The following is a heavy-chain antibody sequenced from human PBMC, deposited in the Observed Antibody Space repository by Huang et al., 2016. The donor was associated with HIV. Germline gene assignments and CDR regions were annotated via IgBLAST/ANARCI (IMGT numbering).Heavy chain of an antibody. CDR1: EYTLTELS. D-gene: IGHD3-9*01. CDR2: FDPEIGET. CDR3: ATVFDVFFDF. V-gene: IGHV1-24*01. Sequence: QVQLVQSRAEVKKPGASVKVSCKVSEYTLTELSIHLVRQPPGKGLEWMGGFDPEIGETIYAQKFQGRVTMTEDTSTETAFMELSGLRPEDTAVYYCATVFDVFFDFWGQGTLVTVSS. J-gene: IGHJ4*02.